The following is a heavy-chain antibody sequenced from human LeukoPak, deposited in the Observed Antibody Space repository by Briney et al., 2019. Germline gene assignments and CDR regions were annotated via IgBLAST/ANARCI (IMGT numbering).Heavy chain of an antibody. V-gene: IGHV4-59*12. CDR1: GGSISSYY. Sequence: PSETLSLTCTVSGGSISSYYWSWIRQPPGKGLEWIGYIYYSGSTNYNPSLKSRVTISVDTSKNQFSLKLSSVTAADTAVYYCASGLRFRYGSGSYPDYWGQGTLVTVSS. J-gene: IGHJ4*02. D-gene: IGHD3-10*01. CDR3: ASGLRFRYGSGSYPDY. CDR2: IYYSGST.